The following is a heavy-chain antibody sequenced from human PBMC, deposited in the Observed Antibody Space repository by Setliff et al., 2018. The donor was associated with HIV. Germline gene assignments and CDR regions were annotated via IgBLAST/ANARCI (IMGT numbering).Heavy chain of an antibody. Sequence: ASVKVSCKASGYTFSDYYLHWVRQAPGQGLEWMGWINPTSGATNYEHKFQGRVTMTRDTSTNTIYMELSRLTAADTAVYYCTRTAESHCSGGDCYPAYRVYFCFDPWGQGTLVTVSS. CDR1: GYTFSDYY. D-gene: IGHD2-21*02. J-gene: IGHJ5*02. CDR2: INPTSGAT. CDR3: TRTAESHCSGGDCYPAYRVYFCFDP. V-gene: IGHV1-2*02.